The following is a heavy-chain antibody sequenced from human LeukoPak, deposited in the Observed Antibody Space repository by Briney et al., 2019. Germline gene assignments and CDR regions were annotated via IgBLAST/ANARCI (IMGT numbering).Heavy chain of an antibody. CDR1: GFTFSSCA. CDR3: AKERENYDILTGYLD. CDR2: ISGSGGST. Sequence: GGSLRLSCAASGFTFSSCAMSWVRQAPGKGLEWVSAISGSGGSTYYADSVKGRFTISRDNSKNTLYLQMNSLRAEDTAVYYCAKERENYDILTGYLDWGQGTLVTVSS. D-gene: IGHD3-9*01. J-gene: IGHJ4*02. V-gene: IGHV3-23*01.